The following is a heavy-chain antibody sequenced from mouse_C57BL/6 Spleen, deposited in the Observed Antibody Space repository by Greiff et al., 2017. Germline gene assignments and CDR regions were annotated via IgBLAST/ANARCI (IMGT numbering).Heavy chain of an antibody. D-gene: IGHD1-1*01. CDR3: AREGNYGRAWFAY. CDR2: IDPSDSYT. J-gene: IGHJ3*01. V-gene: IGHV1-50*01. Sequence: QVQLQQPGAELVKPGASVKLSCKASGYTFTSYWMQWVKQRPGQGLEWIGEIDPSDSYTNYNQKFKGKATLTVDTSSSTAYMQLSSLTSEDSAVYYCAREGNYGRAWFAYWGQGTLVTVSA. CDR1: GYTFTSYW.